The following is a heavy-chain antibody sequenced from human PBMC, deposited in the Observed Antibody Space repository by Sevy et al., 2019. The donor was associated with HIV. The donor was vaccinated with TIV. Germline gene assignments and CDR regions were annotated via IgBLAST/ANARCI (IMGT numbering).Heavy chain of an antibody. J-gene: IGHJ4*02. D-gene: IGHD6-13*01. Sequence: GGSLRLSCAASGFTFSSYWMSWVRQAPGKGLEWVANIKQDGSGKYYVDSVKGRFTISRDNAKNSLYLQMNSLRAEDTAVYYCARDRLHQAAAGTGFDYWGQGTLVTVSS. CDR1: GFTFSSYW. CDR3: ARDRLHQAAAGTGFDY. V-gene: IGHV3-7*01. CDR2: IKQDGSGK.